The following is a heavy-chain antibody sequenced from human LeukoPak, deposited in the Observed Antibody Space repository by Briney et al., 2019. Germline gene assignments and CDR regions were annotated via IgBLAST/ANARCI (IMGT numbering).Heavy chain of an antibody. J-gene: IGHJ4*02. V-gene: IGHV3-23*01. CDR1: GFTFSSYS. CDR2: ISGSGGST. Sequence: PGGSLRLSCAASGFTFSSYSMNWVRQAPGKGLEWVSAISGSGGSTYYADSVKGRFTISRDNSKNTLYLQMNSLRAEDTAVYYCAKDLGSRGYRSVRGVFDYWGQGTLVTVSS. CDR3: AKDLGSRGYRSVRGVFDY. D-gene: IGHD5-18*01.